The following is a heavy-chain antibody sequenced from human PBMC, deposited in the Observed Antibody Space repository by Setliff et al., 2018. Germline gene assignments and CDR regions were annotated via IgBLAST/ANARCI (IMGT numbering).Heavy chain of an antibody. V-gene: IGHV4-31*03. CDR2: IYYSGST. D-gene: IGHD3-3*01. CDR3: ARVPNFWSGYSDY. Sequence: PSETLSLTCTVSGGSISSGGYYWSWIRQHPGKGLEWIGYIYYSGSTYYNPSLKSRVTISVDTSKNQFSLKLSSVTAADTAVYYCARVPNFWSGYSDYWGQGTLVTVSS. CDR1: GGSISSGGYY. J-gene: IGHJ4*02.